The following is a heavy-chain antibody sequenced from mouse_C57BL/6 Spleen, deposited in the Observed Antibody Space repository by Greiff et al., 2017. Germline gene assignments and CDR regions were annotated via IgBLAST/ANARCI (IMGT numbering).Heavy chain of an antibody. D-gene: IGHD1-1*01. Sequence: VQLQQSGPELVKPGASVKISCKASGYAFSSSWMNWVKQRPGKGLEWIGRIYPGDGDTYYNGKFKGKATLTADKSSSTAYMQLSSLSSEDSAVYFCARNYYGSSSFAYWGQGTLVTVSA. CDR3: ARNYYGSSSFAY. V-gene: IGHV1-82*01. CDR1: GYAFSSSW. J-gene: IGHJ3*01. CDR2: IYPGDGDT.